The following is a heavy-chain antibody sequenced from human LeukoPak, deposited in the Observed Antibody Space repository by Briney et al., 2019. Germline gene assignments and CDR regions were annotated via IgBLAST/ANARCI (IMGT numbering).Heavy chain of an antibody. CDR1: GGSISSYY. CDR2: IYTSGST. V-gene: IGHV4-4*07. Sequence: SETLSPTCTASGGSISSYYWSWIRQPAGKGLEWIGRIYTSGSTNYNPSLKSRVTMSVDTSKNQFSLKLSSVTAADTAVYYCARDETYGGNSGELHYWGQGTLVTVSS. D-gene: IGHD4-23*01. J-gene: IGHJ4*02. CDR3: ARDETYGGNSGELHY.